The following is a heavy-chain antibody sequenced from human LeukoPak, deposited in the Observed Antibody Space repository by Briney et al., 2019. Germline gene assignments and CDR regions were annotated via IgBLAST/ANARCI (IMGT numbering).Heavy chain of an antibody. CDR2: INPNSGGT. CDR1: GYTFTGYY. CDR3: ARDREWLRRGPGAFDI. J-gene: IGHJ3*02. V-gene: IGHV1-2*02. D-gene: IGHD5-12*01. Sequence: ASVKVSCKASGYTFTGYYMHWVRQAPGQGLEWMGWINPNSGGTNYAQKFQGRVTMTRDTSISTAYMELSRLRSDDTAVYYCARDREWLRRGPGAFDIWGQGTMVTVSS.